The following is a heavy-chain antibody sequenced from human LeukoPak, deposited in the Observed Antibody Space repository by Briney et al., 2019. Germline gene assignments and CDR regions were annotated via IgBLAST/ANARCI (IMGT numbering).Heavy chain of an antibody. Sequence: GSSVKVSCKASGGTFSSYAISWVRQAPGQGLEWMGGIIPIFGTTNYAQKFQGRVTITADESTSTAYMELSSLRSEDTAVYYCARVPPRRVFCGSNWFDPWGQGTLVTVSS. J-gene: IGHJ5*02. D-gene: IGHD3-3*01. CDR2: IIPIFGTT. CDR1: GGTFSSYA. CDR3: ARVPPRRVFCGSNWFDP. V-gene: IGHV1-69*01.